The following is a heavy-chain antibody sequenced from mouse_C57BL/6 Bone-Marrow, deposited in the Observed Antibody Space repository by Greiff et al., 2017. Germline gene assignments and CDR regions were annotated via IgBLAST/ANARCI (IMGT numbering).Heavy chain of an antibody. J-gene: IGHJ4*01. D-gene: IGHD1-1*01. Sequence: VQLQQSGAELVRPGASVKLSCTASGFNIKDDYMHWVKQRPEQGLEWIGWIAPENGDPEYASKFQGKAPITADTSYNTAYLQLSSLTSEDTAVYYCTRGTTVAHYAMDYWGQGTSVTVSS. CDR2: IAPENGDP. CDR1: GFNIKDDY. V-gene: IGHV14-4*01. CDR3: TRGTTVAHYAMDY.